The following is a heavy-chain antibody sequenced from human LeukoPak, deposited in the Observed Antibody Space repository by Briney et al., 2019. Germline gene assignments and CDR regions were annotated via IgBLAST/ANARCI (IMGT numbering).Heavy chain of an antibody. D-gene: IGHD2-21*01. Sequence: GGPLRLSCAASGFTLSNFEMSWVRQAPGKGLEWISYINPSGSDTFSADSVKGRFTISRDNAKNSVYLQLNRLTVEDTGVYYCVCDYSQAGDGFDYWGQGTRVTVSS. J-gene: IGHJ4*02. CDR2: INPSGSDT. V-gene: IGHV3-48*03. CDR1: GFTLSNFE. CDR3: VCDYSQAGDGFDY.